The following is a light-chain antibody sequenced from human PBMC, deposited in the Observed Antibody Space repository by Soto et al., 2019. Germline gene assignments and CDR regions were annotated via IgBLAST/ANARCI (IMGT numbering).Light chain of an antibody. Sequence: ESGLTQSPGTLSLSPGERATLSCRAIQSVSSSYLAWYQQKPGQAPRLLIYGASSRATGIPDRFSGSGSGTDFTLTISRLEPEDSAVYYCQQYGSSPGTFGQGTEV. V-gene: IGKV3-20*01. J-gene: IGKJ1*01. CDR1: QSVSSSY. CDR2: GAS. CDR3: QQYGSSPGT.